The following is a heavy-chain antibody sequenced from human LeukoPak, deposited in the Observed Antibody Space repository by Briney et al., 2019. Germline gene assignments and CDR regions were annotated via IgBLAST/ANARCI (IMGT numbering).Heavy chain of an antibody. J-gene: IGHJ5*02. D-gene: IGHD4-11*01. CDR1: GGSISSGGYS. CDR3: ARVSDNSNYVWFDP. Sequence: PSETLSLTCAVSGGSISSGGYSWSWIRQPPGKGLEWIGYIHYSGSTNYKPSLKSRVTISVDTSKNQFSLKLSSVTTADTAVYYCARVSDNSNYVWFDPWGQGTLVIVSS. V-gene: IGHV4-61*08. CDR2: IHYSGST.